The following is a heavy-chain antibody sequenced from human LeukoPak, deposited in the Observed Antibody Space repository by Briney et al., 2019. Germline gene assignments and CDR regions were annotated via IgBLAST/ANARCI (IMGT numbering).Heavy chain of an antibody. Sequence: GRSLRLSCAASGFTFSYYTMHWVRQAPGKGLEWVAVISYDGSNKYYADSVKGRFTISRDNSKNTLYLQMNSLRAEDTAVYYCARVLDYYDSSGYYFSYWGQGTLVTVSS. CDR3: ARVLDYYDSSGYYFSY. D-gene: IGHD3-22*01. CDR2: ISYDGSNK. CDR1: GFTFSYYT. V-gene: IGHV3-30-3*01. J-gene: IGHJ4*02.